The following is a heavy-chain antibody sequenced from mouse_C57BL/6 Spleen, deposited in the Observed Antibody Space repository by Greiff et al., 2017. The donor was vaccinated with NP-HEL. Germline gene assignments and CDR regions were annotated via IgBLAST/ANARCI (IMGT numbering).Heavy chain of an antibody. CDR1: GFSLSTFGMG. V-gene: IGHV8-8*01. CDR3: ARIGLWGYDSYYVDYFDY. Sequence: LKESGPGILQPSQTLSLTCSFSGFSLSTFGMGVGWIRQPSGKGLEWLVHIWWDDDKYYNPVLKSRLTISNDTSKNQVFLKIANVDTADTATYYCARIGLWGYDSYYVDYFDYWGQGTTLTVSS. D-gene: IGHD2-3*01. CDR2: IWWDDDK. J-gene: IGHJ2*01.